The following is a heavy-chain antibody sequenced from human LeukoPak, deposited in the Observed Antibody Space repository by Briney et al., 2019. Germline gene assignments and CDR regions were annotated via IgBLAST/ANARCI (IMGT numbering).Heavy chain of an antibody. CDR2: INHSGRT. J-gene: IGHJ4*02. CDR1: GGSLSGSY. Sequence: SETLSLACAVSGGSLSGSYCTWVRQSPGEGLEWIGEINHSGRTNYNPSLQSRVTVSLDTTRSQFSLILRSVTAADTAVYYCARDPCSSINCPLRFWGQGTLVTVSS. D-gene: IGHD2-2*01. CDR3: ARDPCSSINCPLRF. V-gene: IGHV4-34*01.